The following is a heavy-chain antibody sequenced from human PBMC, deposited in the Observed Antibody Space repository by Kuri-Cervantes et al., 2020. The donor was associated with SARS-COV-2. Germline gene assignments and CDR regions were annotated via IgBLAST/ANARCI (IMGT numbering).Heavy chain of an antibody. CDR2: ISYDGSNK. CDR1: GFTFSSYA. D-gene: IGHD2-15*01. J-gene: IGHJ6*03. CDR3: ARVVVGYCSGGSCPGYMDV. V-gene: IGHV3-30*04. Sequence: GESLKISCAASGFTFSSYAMHWVRQAPGKGLEWVAVISYDGSNKYYADSVKGRFTISRDNSKNTLYLQMNSLRAEDTAVYYGARVVVGYCSGGSCPGYMDVWGKGTTVTVSS.